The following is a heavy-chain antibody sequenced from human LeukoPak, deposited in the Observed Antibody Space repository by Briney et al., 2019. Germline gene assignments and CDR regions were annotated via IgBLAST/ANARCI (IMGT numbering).Heavy chain of an antibody. V-gene: IGHV4-61*01. Sequence: SETLSLTCTVSGGSVSSGSYYRSWIRQPPGKGLEWIGYIYYSGSTNYNPSLKSRVTISVDTSKNQFSLKLSSVTAADTAVYYCASGELLPDHFDYWGQGTLVTVSS. CDR2: IYYSGST. J-gene: IGHJ4*02. CDR3: ASGELLPDHFDY. CDR1: GGSVSSGSYY. D-gene: IGHD1-26*01.